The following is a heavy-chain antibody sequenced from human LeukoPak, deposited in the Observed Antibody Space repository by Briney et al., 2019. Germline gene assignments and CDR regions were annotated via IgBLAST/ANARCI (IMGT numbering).Heavy chain of an antibody. Sequence: PGGSLRLSCAASGFTFSSYWMHWVRQAPWKGLVWVSRINTDGSSTSYADSVKGRFTISRDNAKNTLYLQMNSLRAEDTAVYYCARDHTTIFGVVRNYFDYWGQGTLVTVSS. CDR3: ARDHTTIFGVVRNYFDY. J-gene: IGHJ4*02. V-gene: IGHV3-74*01. CDR1: GFTFSSYW. CDR2: INTDGSST. D-gene: IGHD3-3*01.